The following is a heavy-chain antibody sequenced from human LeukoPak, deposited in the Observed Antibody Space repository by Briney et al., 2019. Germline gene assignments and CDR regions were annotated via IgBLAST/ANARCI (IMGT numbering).Heavy chain of an antibody. CDR1: GFTFSNYD. Sequence: GGSLRLSCAASGFTFSNYDMTWVRQAPGKGLEWVSAISGSGGSTDYADSVKGRFTISRDNSKNTLYLQMNSLRAEDTAVYYCVKDFWSGYYDYWGQGTLVTVSS. J-gene: IGHJ4*02. CDR3: VKDFWSGYYDY. CDR2: ISGSGGST. V-gene: IGHV3-23*01. D-gene: IGHD3-3*01.